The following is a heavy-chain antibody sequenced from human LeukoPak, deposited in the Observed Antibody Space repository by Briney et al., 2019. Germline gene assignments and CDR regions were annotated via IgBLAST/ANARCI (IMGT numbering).Heavy chain of an antibody. D-gene: IGHD3-10*01. J-gene: IGHJ4*02. V-gene: IGHV1-46*01. CDR1: GYTFTGYY. Sequence: ASVKVSCKPSGYTFTGYYMHWVRQAPGQGLEWMGIINPSGGSTSYAQKFQGRVTMTRDTSTSTVYMELSSLRSEDTAVYYCARAYDYYGSRSYYNPFDSWGQGTPVTVSS. CDR3: ARAYDYYGSRSYYNPFDS. CDR2: INPSGGST.